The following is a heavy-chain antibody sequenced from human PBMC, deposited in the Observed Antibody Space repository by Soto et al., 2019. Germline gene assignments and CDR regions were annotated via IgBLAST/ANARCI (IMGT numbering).Heavy chain of an antibody. J-gene: IGHJ6*02. CDR1: GFTFSSHS. V-gene: IGHV3-48*02. CDR3: MRDSRRAYGMDV. CDR2: ISGGSKSI. Sequence: GGSLRLSCVASGFTFSSHSMNWVRQAPGKGLEWVSYISGGSKSIYYAASVTGRFTISRDNAKNSLYLEMNSLRDEDTAVYSCMRDSRRAYGMDVWGPGTTVTVSS.